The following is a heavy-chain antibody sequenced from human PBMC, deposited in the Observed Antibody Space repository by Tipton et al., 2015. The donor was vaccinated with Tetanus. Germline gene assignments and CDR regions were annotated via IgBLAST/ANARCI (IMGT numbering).Heavy chain of an antibody. J-gene: IGHJ6*02. CDR1: GYTFTSYG. V-gene: IGHV1-18*01. Sequence: SGAEVKKPGASVKVSCKASGYTFTSYGISWVRQAPGQGLEWMGWISAYNGNTNYAQKLQGRVTMTTDTSTSTAYMELRSLRSDDTAVYYCARTLRSYYYYYGMDVWGQGTTVTVSS. CDR2: ISAYNGNT. CDR3: ARTLRSYYYYYGMDV. D-gene: IGHD2-15*01.